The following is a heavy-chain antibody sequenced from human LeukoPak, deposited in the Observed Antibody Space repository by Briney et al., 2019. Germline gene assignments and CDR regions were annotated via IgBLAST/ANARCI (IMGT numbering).Heavy chain of an antibody. CDR1: GYTFTSYG. V-gene: IGHV1-18*01. J-gene: IGHJ4*02. CDR2: ISAYNGNT. Sequence: ASVKVSCKASGYTFTSYGISWVRQAPGQGLEWMGWISAYNGNTNYAQKLQGRVTMTTDTSTSTAYMELRSLRSDDTAVYFCVRVGSAYGDPLEFDFWGQGTLVTVSS. CDR3: VRVGSAYGDPLEFDF. D-gene: IGHD4-17*01.